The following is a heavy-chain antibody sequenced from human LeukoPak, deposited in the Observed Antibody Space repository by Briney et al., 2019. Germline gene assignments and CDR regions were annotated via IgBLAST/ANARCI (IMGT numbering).Heavy chain of an antibody. CDR3: AKDNRWLTYGMVV. CDR1: GFTFDDFA. J-gene: IGHJ6*02. D-gene: IGHD5-24*01. CDR2: INWNSANI. Sequence: GRSLRLSCVASGFTFDDFAMHWVRQAPGKGLEWISGINWNSANIAYADSVKGRFTISRDNAKNSLYLQMNSLRADDTALYYCAKDNRWLTYGMVVWGQGTTVTVSS. V-gene: IGHV3-9*01.